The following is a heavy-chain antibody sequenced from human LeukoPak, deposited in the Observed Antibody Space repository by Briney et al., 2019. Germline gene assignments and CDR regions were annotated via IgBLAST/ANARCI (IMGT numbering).Heavy chain of an antibody. Sequence: SETLSLTCAVYGGSFSGYYWSWIRQPAGKGLEWIGRIYTSGSTNYNPSLKSRVTISVDTSKNQFSLKLSSVTAAATAVYYCAREDYDSSGYSSPPRYYYYMDVWGKGTTVTISS. CDR3: AREDYDSSGYSSPPRYYYYMDV. J-gene: IGHJ6*03. D-gene: IGHD3-22*01. CDR1: GGSFSGYY. V-gene: IGHV4-4*07. CDR2: IYTSGST.